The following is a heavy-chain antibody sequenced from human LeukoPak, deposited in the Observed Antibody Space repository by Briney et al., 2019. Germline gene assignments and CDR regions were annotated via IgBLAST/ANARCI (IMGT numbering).Heavy chain of an antibody. CDR1: GGSISSSNW. CDR2: IYHSGST. Sequence: SGALSLTCAVSGGSISSSNWWSWVRQPPGKGLEWIGEIYHSGSTNYNPSLKSRVTISVDKTKNQFSLKLRSVTAADTAVYYCAARDYDFWSGYGVNAFDIWGQGTMVTVSS. V-gene: IGHV4-4*02. D-gene: IGHD3-3*01. CDR3: AARDYDFWSGYGVNAFDI. J-gene: IGHJ3*02.